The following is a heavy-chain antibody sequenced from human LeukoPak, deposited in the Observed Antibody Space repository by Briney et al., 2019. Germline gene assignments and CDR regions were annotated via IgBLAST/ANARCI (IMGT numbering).Heavy chain of an antibody. V-gene: IGHV3-20*04. Sequence: GGSLRLSRAASGFTFDDYGMSWVRQAPGKGLEWVSGIDRNGDSTGYADSVEGRFTISRDNAKNSLYLQMDSLRAEDTALYYCARDRGIPDAFDIWGQGTMVTVSS. CDR1: GFTFDDYG. CDR2: IDRNGDST. J-gene: IGHJ3*02. CDR3: ARDRGIPDAFDI.